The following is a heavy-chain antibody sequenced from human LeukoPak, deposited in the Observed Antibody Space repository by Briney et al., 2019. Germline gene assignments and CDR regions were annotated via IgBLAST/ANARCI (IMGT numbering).Heavy chain of an antibody. J-gene: IGHJ4*02. D-gene: IGHD3-22*01. CDR2: ISSGSTT. Sequence: PGGSLRLSCVASGFTFSDHYMSWIRQAPGKGLEWIASISSGSTTHYADSVKGRFTVSRDNAKNYLFLQINSLTGEDTAVYYCARDREYFYASSGYPDYWGQGTLVTVSS. CDR1: GFTFSDHY. CDR3: ARDREYFYASSGYPDY. V-gene: IGHV3-69-1*02.